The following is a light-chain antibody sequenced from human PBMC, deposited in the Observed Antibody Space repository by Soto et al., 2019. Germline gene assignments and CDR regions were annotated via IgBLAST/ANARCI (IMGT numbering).Light chain of an antibody. V-gene: IGKV1-16*02. J-gene: IGKJ2*01. CDR1: RGIRNY. CDR3: HQYYTSPYT. Sequence: DIQMTQSPSSLSASVGDRVTITCRASRGIRNYLGWFQQKPGKAPRSLIYTASNLPSGVPSKFSASGSGTHFTLTISCLQPEDIATYYCHQYYTSPYTFGRGTKLEMK. CDR2: TAS.